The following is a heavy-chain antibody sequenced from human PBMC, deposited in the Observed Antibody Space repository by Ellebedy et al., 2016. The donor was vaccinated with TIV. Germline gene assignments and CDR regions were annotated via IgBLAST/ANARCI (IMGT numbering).Heavy chain of an antibody. CDR2: IYYDGSDK. D-gene: IGHD4-17*01. V-gene: IGHV3-7*01. CDR1: GFSFRSYW. Sequence: GESLKISCAASGFSFRSYWMSWVRQAPGKGLEWVANIYYDGSDKYYVDSVKGRFTISRDNANKSLFLQMNNLRVEDTAVYYCARRGSYGDYAVQINSWFDTWGRGTLVTVSS. CDR3: ARRGSYGDYAVQINSWFDT. J-gene: IGHJ5*02.